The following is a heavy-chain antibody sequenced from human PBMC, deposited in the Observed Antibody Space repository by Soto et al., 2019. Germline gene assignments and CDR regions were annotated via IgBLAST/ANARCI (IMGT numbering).Heavy chain of an antibody. CDR1: GYSFTGYY. CDR2: INTNNGGT. D-gene: IGHD2-2*01. CDR3: ARQSCGSTSCFYDY. V-gene: IGHV1-2*02. J-gene: IGHJ4*02. Sequence: ASVKVSCKASGYSFTGYYMHWVRQAPGQGLEWMGWINTNNGGTTYAQKFQGRVTLTSDTSISTAYMELNRLTSDDTAVFYCARQSCGSTSCFYDYWGPGTLVTVSS.